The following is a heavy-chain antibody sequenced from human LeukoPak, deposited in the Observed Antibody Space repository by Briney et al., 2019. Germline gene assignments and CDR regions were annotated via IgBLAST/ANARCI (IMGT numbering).Heavy chain of an antibody. V-gene: IGHV4-34*01. D-gene: IGHD6-13*01. CDR1: GGSFSGYY. Sequence: QPSETLSLTCAVYGGSFSGYYWSWIRQPPGRGLEWIGEINHSGSTNYNPSLKSRVTISVDTSKNQFSLKLSSVTAADTAVYYCARDPQRGIAAAGTGAFFDYWGQGTLVTVSS. J-gene: IGHJ4*02. CDR3: ARDPQRGIAAAGTGAFFDY. CDR2: INHSGST.